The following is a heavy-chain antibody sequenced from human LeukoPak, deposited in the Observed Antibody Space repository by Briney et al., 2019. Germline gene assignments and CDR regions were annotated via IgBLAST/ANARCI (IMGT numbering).Heavy chain of an antibody. J-gene: IGHJ1*01. Sequence: SETLSLTCAVYGGSFSGYYWSWIRQPPGKGLEWIGEINHSGSTNYNPSLKSRVTISVDTSKSQFYLKLSSLSAADTAVYYCARAEKYDFWSGYRAEYFQHWGQGTLVTVSS. CDR1: GGSFSGYY. CDR3: ARAEKYDFWSGYRAEYFQH. D-gene: IGHD3-3*01. V-gene: IGHV4-34*01. CDR2: INHSGST.